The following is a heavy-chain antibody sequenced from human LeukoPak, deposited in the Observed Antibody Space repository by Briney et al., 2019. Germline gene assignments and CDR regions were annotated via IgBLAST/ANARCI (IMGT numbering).Heavy chain of an antibody. Sequence: PSETLSLTCTVSGGSISSGSYYWSWIRQPAGKGLEWIGRIYASGSTNYNPSLKSRVTISVDTSKNQFSLKLSSVTAADTAVYYCAREGTVWLQGFDYWGQGTLVTVSS. CDR2: IYASGST. CDR1: GGSISSGSYY. CDR3: AREGTVWLQGFDY. D-gene: IGHD5-12*01. J-gene: IGHJ4*02. V-gene: IGHV4-61*02.